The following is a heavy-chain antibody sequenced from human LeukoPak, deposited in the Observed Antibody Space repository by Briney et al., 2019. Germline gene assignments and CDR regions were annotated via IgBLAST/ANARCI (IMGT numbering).Heavy chain of an antibody. CDR2: IYWNDDK. CDR1: GFSLSTSGVG. J-gene: IGHJ4*02. Sequence: SGPTLVNPTQTLTLTCTFSGFSLSTSGVGVGWIRQPPGKALEWLALIYWNDDKRYSPSLKSRLTITKDTSKNQVFLTMTNMDPVDTATYYCAHSGGYYYARKYFDYWGQGTLVTVSS. CDR3: AHSGGYYYARKYFDY. D-gene: IGHD3-22*01. V-gene: IGHV2-5*01.